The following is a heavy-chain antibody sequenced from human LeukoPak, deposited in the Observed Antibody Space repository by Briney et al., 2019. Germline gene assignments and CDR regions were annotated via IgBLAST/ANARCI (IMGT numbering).Heavy chain of an antibody. Sequence: GRSLRLSCAASGFTFSGYSMNWVRQPPGKGLEWVSYISSSSSTIYYADSVKGRFTISRDNAKNSLYLQMNSLRAEDTAVYYCARATDYGGDYWGQGTLVTVSS. CDR1: GFTFSGYS. D-gene: IGHD4-17*01. CDR3: ARATDYGGDY. V-gene: IGHV3-48*01. CDR2: ISSSSSTI. J-gene: IGHJ4*02.